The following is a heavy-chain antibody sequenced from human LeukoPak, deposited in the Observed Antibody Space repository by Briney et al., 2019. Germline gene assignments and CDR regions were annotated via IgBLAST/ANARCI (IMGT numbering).Heavy chain of an antibody. V-gene: IGHV1-2*02. CDR1: GYTFTDYF. J-gene: IGHJ4*02. Sequence: ASVKVSCKASGYTFTDYFMNWVRQAPGQGLEWMGWINPKSGGTVYAQKLQGRVTMTTDTSTSTVYMELRSLRSDDTAVYYCARGSPPRRNYDSRGYYSYYFDYWGQGTLVTVSS. D-gene: IGHD3-22*01. CDR3: ARGSPPRRNYDSRGYYSYYFDY. CDR2: INPKSGGT.